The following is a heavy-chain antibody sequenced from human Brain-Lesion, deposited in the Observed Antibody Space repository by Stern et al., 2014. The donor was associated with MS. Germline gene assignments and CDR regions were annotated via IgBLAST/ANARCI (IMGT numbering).Heavy chain of an antibody. V-gene: IGHV4-61*02. D-gene: IGHD2-2*01. CDR3: ARGRVVPGFQYYATDV. Sequence: VQLVESGPGLVKPSQTLSLSCTVSGGSISSGGYYWSWIRQPAGKGLEWIGRIFNSGSTSHNPSLKSRVTISIDTSKNHFPLRLTSMTATDTAVYYCARGRVVPGFQYYATDVWGQGTTVIVSS. CDR1: GGSISSGGYY. CDR2: IFNSGST. J-gene: IGHJ6*02.